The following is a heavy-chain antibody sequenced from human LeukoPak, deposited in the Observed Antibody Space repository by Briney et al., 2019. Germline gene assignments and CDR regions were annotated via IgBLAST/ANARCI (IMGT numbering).Heavy chain of an antibody. Sequence: GGSLRLSCAASGFTFSYYSMNWVRQAPGKGLEWVSSIRSSSNDIYYADSVKGRFTISRDNSKNTLYLQMNSLRAEDTALYYCAKENPHNDYWGQGTLVTVSS. CDR2: IRSSSNDI. V-gene: IGHV3-21*04. CDR1: GFTFSYYS. CDR3: AKENPHNDY. J-gene: IGHJ4*02.